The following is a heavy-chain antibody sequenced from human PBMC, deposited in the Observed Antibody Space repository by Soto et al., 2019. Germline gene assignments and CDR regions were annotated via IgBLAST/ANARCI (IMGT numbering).Heavy chain of an antibody. D-gene: IGHD3-9*01. V-gene: IGHV5-51*01. Sequence: PGESLKISCKGSGYSFTSYWIGWVRQMPGKGLEWMGIIYPGDSDTRYSPSFQGQVTISADKSISTAYLQWSRLKASDTAMSYCARHGVGDILTGQPDYWGQGTLVNVSS. J-gene: IGHJ4*02. CDR2: IYPGDSDT. CDR3: ARHGVGDILTGQPDY. CDR1: GYSFTSYW.